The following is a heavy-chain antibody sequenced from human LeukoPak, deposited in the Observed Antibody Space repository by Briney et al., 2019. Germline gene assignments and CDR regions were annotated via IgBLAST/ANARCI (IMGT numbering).Heavy chain of an antibody. V-gene: IGHV1-69*13. CDR1: GGTFSSYA. Sequence: ASVKVSCKASGGTFSSYAISWVRQAPGQGLEWMGGIIPIFGTANYAQKFQGRVTITADESTSTAYMELSSLRPEDTAVYYCAGAPYYYDRAAFDIWGQGTMVTVSS. CDR3: AGAPYYYDRAAFDI. J-gene: IGHJ3*02. CDR2: IIPIFGTA. D-gene: IGHD3-10*02.